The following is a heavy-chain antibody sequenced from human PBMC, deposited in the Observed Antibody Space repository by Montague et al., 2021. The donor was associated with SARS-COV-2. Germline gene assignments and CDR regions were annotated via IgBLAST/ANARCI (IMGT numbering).Heavy chain of an antibody. D-gene: IGHD2-8*01. Sequence: TLSLTCTVSGGSISSDGYYWSWIRQHPGKGLEWIGYIYYSGSTYYXPSLKSRVTISVDTSKNQFSLKLSSVTAADTAVYYCARAASDIVLMVYAIRAFDIWGQGTMVTVSS. V-gene: IGHV4-31*03. J-gene: IGHJ3*02. CDR2: IYYSGST. CDR3: ARAASDIVLMVYAIRAFDI. CDR1: GGSISSDGYY.